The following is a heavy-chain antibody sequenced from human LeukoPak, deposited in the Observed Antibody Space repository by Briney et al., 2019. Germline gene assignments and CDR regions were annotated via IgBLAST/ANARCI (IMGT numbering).Heavy chain of an antibody. D-gene: IGHD1-26*01. V-gene: IGHV3-64*01. CDR2: ISSNGGST. CDR1: GFTFSSYA. Sequence: GGSLRLSCAASGFTFSSYAMSWVRQAPGKGLEWVSAISSNGGSTYYANSVKGRFTISRDNSKNTLYLQMGSLRAEDMAVYYCASSLWVGALDYWGQGTLVTVSS. J-gene: IGHJ4*02. CDR3: ASSLWVGALDY.